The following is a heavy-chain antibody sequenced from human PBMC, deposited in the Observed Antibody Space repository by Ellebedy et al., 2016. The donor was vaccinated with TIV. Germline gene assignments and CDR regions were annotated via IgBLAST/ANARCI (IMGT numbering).Heavy chain of an antibody. CDR2: ISGSGGST. D-gene: IGHD4-17*01. CDR3: AKDQWDYGEYRGFIDY. CDR1: GFTFSSYA. V-gene: IGHV3-23*01. J-gene: IGHJ4*02. Sequence: GESLKISXAASGFTFSSYAMSWVRQAPGKGLEWVSAISGSGGSTYYADSVKGRFTISRDNSKNTLYLQMNSLRAEDTAVYYCAKDQWDYGEYRGFIDYWGQGTLVTVSS.